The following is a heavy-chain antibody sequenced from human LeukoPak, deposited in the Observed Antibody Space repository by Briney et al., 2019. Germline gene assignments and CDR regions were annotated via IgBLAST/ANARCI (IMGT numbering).Heavy chain of an antibody. CDR3: ARSNQADDY. V-gene: IGHV3-74*01. CDR1: GLTFSSYW. D-gene: IGHD2/OR15-2a*01. Sequence: PGGSLRLSCAASGLTFSSYWMHWVRQVPGKWLVWVSRINTGGSSTTYADSVKGRFTISRDNAKNTLYLQMNSLRAEDTAVYYCARSNQADDYWGQGTLVTVSS. J-gene: IGHJ4*02. CDR2: INTGGSST.